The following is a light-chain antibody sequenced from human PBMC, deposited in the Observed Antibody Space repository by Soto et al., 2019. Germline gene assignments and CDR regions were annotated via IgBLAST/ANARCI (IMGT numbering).Light chain of an antibody. CDR1: SSDVGGYNF. CDR3: SSYAGGIKWV. CDR2: EVT. V-gene: IGLV2-8*01. J-gene: IGLJ3*02. Sequence: QSVLTQPPCASGSPGQSVTISCTGTSSDVGGYNFVSWYQQHPGKAPKFMIYEVTKRPSGVPDRFSGSKSGNTASLTVSGLQAEDEADYYCSSYAGGIKWVFGGGTKLTVL.